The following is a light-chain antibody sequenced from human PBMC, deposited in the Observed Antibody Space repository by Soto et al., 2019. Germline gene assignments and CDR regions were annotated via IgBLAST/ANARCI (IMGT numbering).Light chain of an antibody. J-gene: IGKJ1*01. CDR3: QQYDGSPIT. V-gene: IGKV3-20*01. Sequence: EIVFTQSPGTLSLSPGERATLSCSASQSVSSSYLAWYQQKPGQAPRLLIYGASSRATGIPDRFSGGGSGTDFTLTISRVEPEDFALYICQQYDGSPITFGQGTKVDI. CDR2: GAS. CDR1: QSVSSSY.